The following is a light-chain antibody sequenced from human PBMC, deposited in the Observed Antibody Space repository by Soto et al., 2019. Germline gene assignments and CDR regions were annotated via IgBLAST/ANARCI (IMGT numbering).Light chain of an antibody. CDR2: AAS. V-gene: IGKV1-9*01. J-gene: IGKJ1*01. CDR3: QQLDNYPRT. CDR1: QGISNY. Sequence: DIQLTQSPPVLSASVGDRVTITCRASQGISNYLAWYQQSPGRAPKLLIYAASTLHDGVPSRFSGSGSGTEFTLTISSLQPEDFATYYCQQLDNYPRTFGQGTKVEIK.